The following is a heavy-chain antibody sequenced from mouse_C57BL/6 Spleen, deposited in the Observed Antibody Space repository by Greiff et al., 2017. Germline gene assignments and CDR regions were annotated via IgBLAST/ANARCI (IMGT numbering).Heavy chain of an antibody. CDR1: GFTFTDYY. J-gene: IGHJ2*01. CDR2: IRNKANGYTT. Sequence: EVKVVESGGGLVQPGGSLSLSCAASGFTFTDYYMSWVRQPPGKALEWLGFIRNKANGYTTEYSASVKGRFTISRDNSQSILYLQMNALRAEDSATYYCARSPPHYYGSSPYYFDYWGQGTTLTVSS. V-gene: IGHV7-3*01. D-gene: IGHD1-1*01. CDR3: ARSPPHYYGSSPYYFDY.